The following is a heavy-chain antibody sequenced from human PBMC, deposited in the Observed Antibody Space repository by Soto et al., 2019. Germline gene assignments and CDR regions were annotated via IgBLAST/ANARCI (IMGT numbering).Heavy chain of an antibody. Sequence: QVQLEESGGGVVQPGRSLRLSCEASGFTFNTYSMHWVRQHPGKWLYWLAAIWYDGTQKYYADSVQGRFIISRDNSKQALYLETHSLRAADPAVYYCASAGGTTGTGLWPFHSRGQGTLVTVSS. V-gene: IGHV3-33*01. CDR1: GFTFNTYS. CDR3: ASAGGTTGTGLWPFHS. D-gene: IGHD4-17*01. CDR2: IWYDGTQK. J-gene: IGHJ5*01.